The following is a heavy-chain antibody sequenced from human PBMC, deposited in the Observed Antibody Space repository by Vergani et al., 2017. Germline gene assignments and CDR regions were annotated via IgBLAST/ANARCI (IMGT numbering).Heavy chain of an antibody. CDR3: AKDLHSSSALDY. Sequence: EVQLLESGGGLVQPGGSLRLSCAASGFTFSSYAMSWVRQSPGKGLEWVSTISESGGSTYYADSVKGRFTISRDNSKNTLCLQMNSLRAEDTAVYYCAKDLHSSSALDYWGQGTLVTVSS. D-gene: IGHD6-13*01. CDR1: GFTFSSYA. V-gene: IGHV3-23*01. J-gene: IGHJ4*02. CDR2: ISESGGST.